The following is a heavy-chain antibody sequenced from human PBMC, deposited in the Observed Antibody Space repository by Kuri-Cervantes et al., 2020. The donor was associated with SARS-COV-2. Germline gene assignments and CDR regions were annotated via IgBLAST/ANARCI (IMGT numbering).Heavy chain of an antibody. D-gene: IGHD3-3*01. CDR1: GASISSGNYY. J-gene: IGHJ6*03. CDR3: ARDSEYYDFWSGYTYYYMDV. CDR2: IHTSGST. Sequence: SETLSLTCTVSGASISSGNYYWSWIRQPAGKGLEWIGYIHTSGSTNYNPSLMSRVTISLDASKNQFSLKLSSVTAADTAVYYCARDSEYYDFWSGYTYYYMDVWGKGTTVTVSS. V-gene: IGHV4-61*10.